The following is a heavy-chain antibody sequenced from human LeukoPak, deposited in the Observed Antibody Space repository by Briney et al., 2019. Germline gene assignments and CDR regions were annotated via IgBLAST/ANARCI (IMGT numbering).Heavy chain of an antibody. J-gene: IGHJ4*02. CDR1: GFTFSSYW. Sequence: AGGSLRLSCAASGFTFSSYWMSWVRRAPGKGLEWVANIKQDGSDKYYVDSVKGRFTISRDNAKNSLYLQMNSLRAGDTAVYYCAREPYGDFFGYWGQGTLVTVSS. CDR2: IKQDGSDK. V-gene: IGHV3-7*03. CDR3: AREPYGDFFGY. D-gene: IGHD4-17*01.